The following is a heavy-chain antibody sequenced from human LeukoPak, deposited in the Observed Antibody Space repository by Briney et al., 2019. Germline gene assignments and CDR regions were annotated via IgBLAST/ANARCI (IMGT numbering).Heavy chain of an antibody. J-gene: IGHJ5*02. D-gene: IGHD5-12*01. CDR1: GASINATY. V-gene: IGHV4-59*01. Sequence: SETLSLTRTLSGASINATYYTCTRQAPGKGLEWLGYISNSGTTDYNPSLKSRVTMSVDTSKNEFSLKVTSVTAADTAMYYCGRVVRGAVTSICFDPWGQGTLVTVSS. CDR2: ISNSGTT. CDR3: GRVVRGAVTSICFDP.